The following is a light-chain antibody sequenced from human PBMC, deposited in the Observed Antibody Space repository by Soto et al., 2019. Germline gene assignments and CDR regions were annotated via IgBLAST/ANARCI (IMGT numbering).Light chain of an antibody. CDR3: QQYNSS. V-gene: IGKV1-5*03. CDR1: QSISNW. CDR2: KAS. Sequence: DIPMTQSPSTLSASVGDRVTITCRASQSISNWLAWYQQKPGKAPKLLIYKASSLESGVPSRFSGSGSGTEFTLIISSLQPDDFATYYCQQYNSSFGQGTKLEIK. J-gene: IGKJ2*01.